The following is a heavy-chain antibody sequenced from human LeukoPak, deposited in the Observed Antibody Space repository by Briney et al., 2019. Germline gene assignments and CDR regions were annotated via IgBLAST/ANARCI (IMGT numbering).Heavy chain of an antibody. Sequence: PSETLSLTCSVSGVSMTTHFWSWIRQPPGKGLEWIGYIDHSGTTSYNPSLKSRVTISVDTSSNQFSLKLSSVTAADTAVYYCARDLPLPAAPPFDYWGQGTLVTVSS. CDR1: GVSMTTHF. V-gene: IGHV4-59*11. CDR3: ARDLPLPAAPPFDY. CDR2: IDHSGTT. D-gene: IGHD2-2*01. J-gene: IGHJ4*02.